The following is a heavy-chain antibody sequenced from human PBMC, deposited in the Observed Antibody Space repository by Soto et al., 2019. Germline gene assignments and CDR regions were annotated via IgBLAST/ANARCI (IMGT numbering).Heavy chain of an antibody. CDR1: GGSISSSSYY. CDR3: ARLYPKMVTLNINHY. V-gene: IGHV4-39*01. J-gene: IGHJ4*02. Sequence: QLQLQESGPGLVKPSETLSLTCTVSGGSISSSSYYWGWIRQPPGKGLVWIGSIYYSGSTYYNPSLKSRVTISVDTSTNQFSLKLSSVTSADTAVYYCARLYPKMVTLNINHYWGQGTLVTVSS. CDR2: IYYSGST. D-gene: IGHD5-18*01.